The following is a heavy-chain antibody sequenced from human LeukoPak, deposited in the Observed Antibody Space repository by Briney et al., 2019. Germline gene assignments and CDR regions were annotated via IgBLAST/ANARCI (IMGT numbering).Heavy chain of an antibody. J-gene: IGHJ3*02. Sequence: GGSLRLSCAGSGFTFSSYWMSWVRQAPGKGLEWVANIKQDGSEKHYVDSVKGRFTISRDNAKNSLFLQMNSLRAEDTAVYYCARDKSDWGYAFDIWGQGTMVTVSS. D-gene: IGHD7-27*01. CDR2: IKQDGSEK. CDR3: ARDKSDWGYAFDI. CDR1: GFTFSSYW. V-gene: IGHV3-7*01.